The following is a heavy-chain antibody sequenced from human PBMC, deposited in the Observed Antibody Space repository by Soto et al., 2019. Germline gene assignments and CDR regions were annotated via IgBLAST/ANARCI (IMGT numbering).Heavy chain of an antibody. Sequence: QVQLQQWGAGLLKPSETLSLTCAVYGGSLSGYYWTWIRQPPGTGLEWIGEINHSGSTNYNPSLKSRDTISVDTSENQFSLKLTSVTAADTAVYYCARDKITGLFDYWGQGTLVTVSS. D-gene: IGHD2-8*02. CDR1: GGSLSGYY. J-gene: IGHJ4*02. V-gene: IGHV4-34*01. CDR2: INHSGST. CDR3: ARDKITGLFDY.